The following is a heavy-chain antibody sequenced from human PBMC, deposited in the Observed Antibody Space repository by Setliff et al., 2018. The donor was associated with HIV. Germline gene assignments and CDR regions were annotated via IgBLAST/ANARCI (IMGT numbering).Heavy chain of an antibody. D-gene: IGHD2-15*01. CDR1: GYTFTSCF. CDR3: ARPRTYCSGGSCYLGPDY. CDR2: IRHDGSNK. V-gene: IGHV3-30*02. J-gene: IGHJ4*02. Sequence: SCKASGYTFTSCFLHWVRQAPGKGLEWVAFIRHDGSNKYYADSVKGRFTISRDNSKNTLYLQMNSLRAEDTAVYYCARPRTYCSGGSCYLGPDYWGQGTLVTVSS.